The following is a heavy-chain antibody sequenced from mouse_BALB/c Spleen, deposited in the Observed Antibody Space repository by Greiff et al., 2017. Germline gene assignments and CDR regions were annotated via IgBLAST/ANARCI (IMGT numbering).Heavy chain of an antibody. V-gene: IGHV3-8*02. Sequence: EVQLVESGPSLVKPSQTLSLTCSVTGDSITSGYWNWIRKFPGNKLEYMGYISYSGSTYYNPSLKSRISITRDTSKNQYYLQLNSVTTEDTATYYCARPSRYGSREAWFAYWGQGTLVTVSA. J-gene: IGHJ3*01. CDR3: ARPSRYGSREAWFAY. CDR1: GDSITSGY. CDR2: ISYSGST. D-gene: IGHD1-1*01.